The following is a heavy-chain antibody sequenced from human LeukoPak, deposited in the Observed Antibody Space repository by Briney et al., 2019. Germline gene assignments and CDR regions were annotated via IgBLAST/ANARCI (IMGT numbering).Heavy chain of an antibody. CDR1: GGSFSGYY. Sequence: SETLSLTCAVYGGSFSGYYWSWIRQPPGKGLEWIGEINHSGSTNYNPSLKSRVTISVDTSKNQFSLKLSSVTAADTAVYYCARHTRITMIVVVISNWFDPWGQGTLVTVSS. CDR3: ARHTRITMIVVVISNWFDP. J-gene: IGHJ5*02. CDR2: INHSGST. D-gene: IGHD3-22*01. V-gene: IGHV4-34*01.